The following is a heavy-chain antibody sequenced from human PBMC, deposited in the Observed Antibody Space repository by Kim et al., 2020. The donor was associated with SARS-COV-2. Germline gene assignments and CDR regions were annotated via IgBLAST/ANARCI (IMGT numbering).Heavy chain of an antibody. J-gene: IGHJ4*02. D-gene: IGHD6-13*01. CDR3: ARVRRYSSSWYLDY. Sequence: ADSVKGRFTISRDNAKNSRYRQMNSLRAEDTAVYYCARVRRYSSSWYLDYWGQGTLVTVSS. V-gene: IGHV3-21*01.